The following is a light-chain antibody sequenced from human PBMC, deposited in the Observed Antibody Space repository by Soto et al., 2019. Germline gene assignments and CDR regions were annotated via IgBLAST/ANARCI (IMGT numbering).Light chain of an antibody. CDR1: QSVSGN. Sequence: EIVLTQSPATLSVSPGERATXXXXXSQSVSGNLAWYQQKPGQAPRLLIYGASTRATGVPARFSGRGSGTEFTLTISSLQSEDFAVYYCQQYTNWPPNTFGQGTRLEI. J-gene: IGKJ5*01. CDR2: GAS. V-gene: IGKV3-15*01. CDR3: QQYTNWPPNT.